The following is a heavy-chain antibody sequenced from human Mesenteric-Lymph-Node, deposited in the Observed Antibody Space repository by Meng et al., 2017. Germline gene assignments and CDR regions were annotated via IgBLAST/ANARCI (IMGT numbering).Heavy chain of an antibody. D-gene: IGHD3-10*01. CDR2: VGSAGTNK. CDR1: GFTFSSYA. V-gene: IGHV3-30*07. CDR3: ARRDSSGKYYFDY. Sequence: GESLKISCAASGFTFSSYAMHWVRQAPDKGLEWVAGVGSAGTNKYYADSVKGRFTISKDNSRNTVYLQLDSLRAEDSAVYFCARRDSSGKYYFDYWGQGTLVTVSS. J-gene: IGHJ4*02.